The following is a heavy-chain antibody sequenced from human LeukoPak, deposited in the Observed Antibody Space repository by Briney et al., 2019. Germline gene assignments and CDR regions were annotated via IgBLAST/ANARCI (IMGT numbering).Heavy chain of an antibody. Sequence: GGSLRLSCAASGFTFNDYYMSWIRQAPGKGLEWLSYINIGGTNTHYADSVKGRFTISRDNAKKSLYLEMNNLRAEDTAVYYCATDGAGFDTWGQGVLVTVSS. CDR1: GFTFNDYY. J-gene: IGHJ5*02. CDR2: INIGGTNT. CDR3: ATDGAGFDT. V-gene: IGHV3-11*01.